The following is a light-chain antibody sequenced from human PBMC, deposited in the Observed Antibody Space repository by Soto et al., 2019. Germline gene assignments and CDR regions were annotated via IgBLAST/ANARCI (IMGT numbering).Light chain of an antibody. V-gene: IGLV2-14*01. Sequence: QSALTQPASVSGSPGQSITISCTGTSSDVGGYNYVSWYQQHPGKAPKTIIYEVSNRPSGVSNRFSGSKSGNTASLTISGLQAEDEADYYCSSCTTSRTRYVFGTGTKVTVL. CDR2: EVS. CDR1: SSDVGGYNY. CDR3: SSCTTSRTRYV. J-gene: IGLJ1*01.